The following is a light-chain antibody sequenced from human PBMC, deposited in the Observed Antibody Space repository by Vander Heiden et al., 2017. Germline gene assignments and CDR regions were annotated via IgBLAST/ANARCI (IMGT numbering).Light chain of an antibody. Sequence: QSVFTQPPSVSAAPGQQVTILCSGSSSNIGKSFVSWYQQFRGTAPKLLIYDNDKRPSGTPARFSGSKSGTSATLDITGLQTGDEADYYCGTWDSGLSVGVFGTGTKLTVL. CDR1: SSNIGKSF. J-gene: IGLJ3*02. CDR2: DND. CDR3: GTWDSGLSVGV. V-gene: IGLV1-51*01.